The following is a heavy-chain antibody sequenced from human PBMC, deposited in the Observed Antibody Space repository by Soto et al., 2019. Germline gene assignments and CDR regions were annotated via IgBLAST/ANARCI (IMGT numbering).Heavy chain of an antibody. D-gene: IGHD5-12*01. CDR1: GGTFSSYT. CDR2: IIPILGIA. CDR3: ASGYNLDPTTNYYYYYMDV. Sequence: ASVKVSCKASGGTFSSYTISWVRQAPGQGLEWMGRIIPILGIANYAQKFQGRVTITADNSTGKAYMELSSLRSEDTAVYYCASGYNLDPTTNYYYYYMDVWGKGTTVTVSS. J-gene: IGHJ6*03. V-gene: IGHV1-69*02.